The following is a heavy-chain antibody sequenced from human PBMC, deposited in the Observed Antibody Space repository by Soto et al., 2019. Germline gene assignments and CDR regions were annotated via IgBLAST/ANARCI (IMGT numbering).Heavy chain of an antibody. V-gene: IGHV3-23*01. Sequence: EVQLLESGGGLVQPGGSLRLSCAGYGFTFSTYAIHWVRQAPGKGLDWVSGISGSGGDTYHANSVKGRFTISRDNSKNTVYLQMNNRRVEDTALYYCARFVPLDDWGQGTLVTVAS. CDR1: GFTFSTYA. J-gene: IGHJ4*02. CDR3: ARFVPLDD. CDR2: ISGSGGDT. D-gene: IGHD6-6*01.